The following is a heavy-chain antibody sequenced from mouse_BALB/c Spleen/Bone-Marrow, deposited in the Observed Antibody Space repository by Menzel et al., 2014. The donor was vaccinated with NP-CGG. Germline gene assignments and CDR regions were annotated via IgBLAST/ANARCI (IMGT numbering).Heavy chain of an antibody. CDR2: IISNGGST. CDR1: GFTFSNYG. V-gene: IGHV5-6-3*01. J-gene: IGHJ2*01. CDR3: VRGNYGNYVDYFDF. D-gene: IGHD2-1*01. Sequence: VQLKDSGGGLVQPGGSLKLSCAASGFTFSNYGMSWVRQTPDKGLGLVATIISNGGSTYYPDSVKGRFTISRDTAKNTLYLQMSSLKSEETAMYYCVRGNYGNYVDYFDFWGQGTTLTVSS.